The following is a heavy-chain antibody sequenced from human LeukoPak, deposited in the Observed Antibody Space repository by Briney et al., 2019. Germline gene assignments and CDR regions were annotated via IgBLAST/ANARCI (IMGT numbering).Heavy chain of an antibody. D-gene: IGHD3-3*01. Sequence: GASVKVSCKASGYNFINYGISWVRQAPGQGLEWMGWISAYTGNTHYAQGFQGRVTLTTDTSTSTAYVELRSLRSDDTALYFCARDIAYYDFSSGYFWGDWGQGTLVTVSP. CDR1: GYNFINYG. CDR2: ISAYTGNT. J-gene: IGHJ4*02. CDR3: ARDIAYYDFSSGYFWGD. V-gene: IGHV1-18*01.